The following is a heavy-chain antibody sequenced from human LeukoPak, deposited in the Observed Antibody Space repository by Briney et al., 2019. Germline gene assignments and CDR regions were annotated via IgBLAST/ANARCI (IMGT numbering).Heavy chain of an antibody. J-gene: IGHJ6*02. CDR3: ARVASSSWYPNYGMDV. Sequence: SETLSLTCTVSGGSISSYYWSWIRQPAGKGLEWIGRIYTSGSTNYNPSLKSRVTMSVDTSKNQFSLKLSSVTAADTAVYYCARVASSSWYPNYGMDVWGQGTTVTVSS. CDR2: IYTSGST. V-gene: IGHV4-4*07. D-gene: IGHD6-13*01. CDR1: GGSISSYY.